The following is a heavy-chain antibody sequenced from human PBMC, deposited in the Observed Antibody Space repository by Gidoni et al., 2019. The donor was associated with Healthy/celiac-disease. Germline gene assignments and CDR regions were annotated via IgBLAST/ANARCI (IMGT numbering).Heavy chain of an antibody. CDR2: ISSSSSTI. V-gene: IGHV3-48*04. Sequence: ELQLVESGGGLVQPGGYLRLSCAASGFTFSSYSMNWVRQAPGKGLGGVADISSSSSTIYYADSVKGRFIISRDNAKNSMYMQMNSLRAEDTAVYYCAREEQWRDPRSMDVWGQGTTVTVSS. CDR3: AREEQWRDPRSMDV. CDR1: GFTFSSYS. J-gene: IGHJ6*02. D-gene: IGHD6-19*01.